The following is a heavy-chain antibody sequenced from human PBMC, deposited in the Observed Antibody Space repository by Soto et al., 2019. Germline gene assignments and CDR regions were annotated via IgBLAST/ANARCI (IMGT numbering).Heavy chain of an antibody. J-gene: IGHJ3*02. V-gene: IGHV3-30*04. D-gene: IGHD1-26*01. CDR3: ERDHSKGGTNDSFDI. CDR1: GFTFSSYA. CDR2: ISYDGSNK. Sequence: GGSLRLSCAASGFTFSSYAMHWVRQAPGKGLEWVAVISYDGSNKYYADSVKGRFTISRDNSKNTLYLQMNSLRAEDTAVYYCERDHSKGGTNDSFDIWGQGTMGTVSS.